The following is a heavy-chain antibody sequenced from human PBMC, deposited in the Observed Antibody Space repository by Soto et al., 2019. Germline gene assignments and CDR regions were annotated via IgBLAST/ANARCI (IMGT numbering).Heavy chain of an antibody. V-gene: IGHV3-30*18. Sequence: QVQLVESGGGVVQPGRSLRLSCEASGFTFSSYGMHWVRQAPGKGLEWLTIISNDGSENYYADSVKGRFTISRDNSKNTLYLQMNSLRSEDTAVYYCAKDGLRWTWYFDLWGRGTLVTVSS. CDR2: ISNDGSEN. CDR3: AKDGLRWTWYFDL. CDR1: GFTFSSYG. D-gene: IGHD4-17*01. J-gene: IGHJ2*01.